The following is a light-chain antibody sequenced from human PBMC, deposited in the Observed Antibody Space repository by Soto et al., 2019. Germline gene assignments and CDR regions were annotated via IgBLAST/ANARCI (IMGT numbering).Light chain of an antibody. V-gene: IGKV3-11*01. Sequence: EIVLTQSPGTLSLSPGERVTLSCRASESINSYLAWYQQKPGQAPRLLIYDASNRATGIPARFSASGSGKDFTLTISSLEPEDFAVYYCQQRSNWPLTFGGGTTVEIK. CDR1: ESINSY. J-gene: IGKJ4*01. CDR3: QQRSNWPLT. CDR2: DAS.